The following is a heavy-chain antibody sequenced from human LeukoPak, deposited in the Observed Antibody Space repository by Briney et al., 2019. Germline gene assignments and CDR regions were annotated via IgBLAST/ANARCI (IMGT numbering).Heavy chain of an antibody. CDR1: GFTFSSYA. CDR3: ARVRVIVVPTDAFDI. J-gene: IGHJ3*02. D-gene: IGHD3-22*01. Sequence: GGSLRLSCAASGFTFSSYAMHWVRQAPGKGLEWVAVIPYDGSNKYYADSVKGRFTISRDNSKNTLYLQMNSLRAEDTAVYYCARVRVIVVPTDAFDIWGQGTMVTVSS. CDR2: IPYDGSNK. V-gene: IGHV3-30-3*01.